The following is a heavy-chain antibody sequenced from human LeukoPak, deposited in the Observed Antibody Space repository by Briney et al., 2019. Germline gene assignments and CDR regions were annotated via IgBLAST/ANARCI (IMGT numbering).Heavy chain of an antibody. V-gene: IGHV3-48*04. CDR2: ISGSGSTI. Sequence: GGSLRLSCAASGFTFSTYWMHWVRQAPGKGLEWVSYISGSGSTIHYADSVKGRFTVSRDNAKNSLYLQMNSLRVEDTAVYYCARDSGGWYSRFYDWGQGTLVTVSS. J-gene: IGHJ4*02. CDR1: GFTFSTYW. CDR3: ARDSGGWYSRFYD. D-gene: IGHD6-19*01.